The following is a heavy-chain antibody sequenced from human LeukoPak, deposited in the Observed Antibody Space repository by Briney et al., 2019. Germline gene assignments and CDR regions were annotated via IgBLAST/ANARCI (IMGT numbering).Heavy chain of an antibody. CDR3: ARYSSSPNYYYYYYMDV. CDR2: IYYSGST. Sequence: PSETLSLTCAVSGYSISSGYYWGWIRQPPGKGLEWIGYIYYSGSTNYNPSLKSRVTISVDTSKNQFSLKLSSVTAADTAVYYCARYSSSPNYYYYYYMDVWGKGTTVTISS. D-gene: IGHD6-13*01. V-gene: IGHV4-59*01. CDR1: GYSISSGYY. J-gene: IGHJ6*03.